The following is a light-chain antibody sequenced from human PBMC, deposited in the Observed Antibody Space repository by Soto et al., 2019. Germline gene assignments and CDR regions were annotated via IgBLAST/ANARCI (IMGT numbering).Light chain of an antibody. J-gene: IGKJ1*01. CDR2: GAS. Sequence: EIVLTQSPGTLYLSPGERATLSCRASQSVSNNYLAWYQQKPGQAPRLLIYGASNRATGIPDRFSGSGSGTDFTLTISRREPEDFAVYYCKQYGRSGTFGQGNNVEIK. CDR3: KQYGRSGT. CDR1: QSVSNNY. V-gene: IGKV3-20*01.